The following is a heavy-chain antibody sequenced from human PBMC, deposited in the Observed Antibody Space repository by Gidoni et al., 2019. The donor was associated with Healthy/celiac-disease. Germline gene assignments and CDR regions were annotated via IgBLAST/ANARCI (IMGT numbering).Heavy chain of an antibody. V-gene: IGHV3-48*02. J-gene: IGHJ3*02. Sequence: EVQLVESGGGLVQPGGSLRLSCAASGFTFSSYSMNWVRQAPGKGLEWVSYISSSRSTRYYADSVKGRFTISRDNAKNSLYLQMNSLRDEDTAVYYCAWTGTTSFGAFDIWGQGTMVTVSS. CDR3: AWTGTTSFGAFDI. CDR1: GFTFSSYS. D-gene: IGHD1-7*01. CDR2: ISSSRSTR.